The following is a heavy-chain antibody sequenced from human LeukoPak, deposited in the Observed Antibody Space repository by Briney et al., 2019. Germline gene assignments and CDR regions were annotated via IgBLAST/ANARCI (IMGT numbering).Heavy chain of an antibody. V-gene: IGHV3-30*02. Sequence: GGSLRLSCAASGFTFSSYGMHWARQAPGKGLEWVAFIRYDGTNKYYADSVKGRFTISRDNSKNTLYLQMNSLRAEDTAVYYCANAYCSGGSCYPIDAFDIWGQGTMVTVSS. CDR2: IRYDGTNK. D-gene: IGHD2-15*01. CDR3: ANAYCSGGSCYPIDAFDI. J-gene: IGHJ3*02. CDR1: GFTFSSYG.